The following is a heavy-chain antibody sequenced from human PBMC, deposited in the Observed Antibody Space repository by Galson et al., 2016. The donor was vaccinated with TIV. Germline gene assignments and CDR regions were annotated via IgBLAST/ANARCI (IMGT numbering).Heavy chain of an antibody. CDR2: ISYTGGST. J-gene: IGHJ4*02. CDR1: GFSFNTYG. Sequence: SLRLSCAASGFSFNTYGMMWVRQAPGKGLEWVSFISYTGGSTYYEDTVKGRFTISRDNSKKTMYLQMNSLRVEDTDVYYCTKEGSGFVAGGGFGEYWGQGILVTVSS. V-gene: IGHV3-23*01. CDR3: TKEGSGFVAGGGFGEY. D-gene: IGHD6-25*01.